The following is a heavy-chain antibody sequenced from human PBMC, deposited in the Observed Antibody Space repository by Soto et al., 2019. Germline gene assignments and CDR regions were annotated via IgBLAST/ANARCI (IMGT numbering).Heavy chain of an antibody. Sequence: DVQLLESGGGLVQPEGSLRLSCAASGFTFSSYALGWVRQGPGKGLEWVAVVSIGGSTHYADSVRGRFTISRDNSKNTLSLQMNSLTAEDTAVYFCAKRRGVGGHFDYWGQGALVTVSS. CDR2: VSIGGST. D-gene: IGHD2-8*02. CDR1: GFTFSSYA. V-gene: IGHV3-23*01. J-gene: IGHJ4*02. CDR3: AKRRGVGGHFDY.